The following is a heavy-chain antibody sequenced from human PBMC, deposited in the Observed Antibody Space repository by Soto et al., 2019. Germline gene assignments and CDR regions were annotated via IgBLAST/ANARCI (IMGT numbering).Heavy chain of an antibody. V-gene: IGHV3-21*01. J-gene: IGHJ6*02. CDR3: ARDLHLRPIYYYYGMDV. Sequence: GGSLRLSCAASRFSFSSFSMNWVRQAPGKGLEWVSSISSSSTKIYYADSVKGRFTISRDDAKNSLYLQMNSLTAEDTAVYYCARDLHLRPIYYYYGMDVWGRGTTVTVS. D-gene: IGHD5-12*01. CDR2: ISSSSTKI. CDR1: RFSFSSFS.